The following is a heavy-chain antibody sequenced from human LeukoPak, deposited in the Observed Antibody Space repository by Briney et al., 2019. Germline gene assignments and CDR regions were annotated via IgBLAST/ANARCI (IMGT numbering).Heavy chain of an antibody. CDR3: AKERSRRFDFDY. D-gene: IGHD3-3*01. V-gene: IGHV3-23*01. CDR1: GFTISTYA. Sequence: PGGSLRLSCEASGFTISTYAMSWVRQAPGKGLEWVASISGNSRDAYYADSVKGRFTISRVTSKNTLSLQMDSLRAEDTALYFCAKERSRRFDFDYWGQGTLVTFSS. J-gene: IGHJ4*02. CDR2: ISGNSRDA.